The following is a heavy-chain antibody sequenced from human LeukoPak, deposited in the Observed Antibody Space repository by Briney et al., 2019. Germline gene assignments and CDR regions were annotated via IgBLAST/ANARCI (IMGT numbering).Heavy chain of an antibody. CDR3: ARENLYGSGSYYYDY. CDR1: GGSISSYY. J-gene: IGHJ4*02. Sequence: PSETLSLTCTVSGGSISSYYWSWIRQPAGKGLEWIGRIYTSGSTNYNPSLKSRVTMSVDTSKNQFSLKLSSVTAADTAVYYCARENLYGSGSYYYDYWGQGTLVTVSS. D-gene: IGHD3-10*01. CDR2: IYTSGST. V-gene: IGHV4-4*07.